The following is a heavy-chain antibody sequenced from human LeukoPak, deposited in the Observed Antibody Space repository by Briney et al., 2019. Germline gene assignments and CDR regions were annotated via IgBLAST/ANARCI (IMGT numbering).Heavy chain of an antibody. V-gene: IGHV4-61*02. CDR2: IYSSGST. CDR3: AREDSDWFDP. D-gene: IGHD3-10*01. CDR1: GGSISSGSYY. Sequence: SQTLSLTCTVSGGSISSGSYYWSWIRQPAGKGLEWIGRIYSSGSTNYNPSLKSRVTISVDTSKNQFSLKLSSVTAADTAVYYCAREDSDWFDPWGQGTLVTVSS. J-gene: IGHJ5*02.